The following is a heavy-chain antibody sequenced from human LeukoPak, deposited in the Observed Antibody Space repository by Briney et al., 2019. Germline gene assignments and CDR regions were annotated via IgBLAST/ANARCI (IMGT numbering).Heavy chain of an antibody. Sequence: PGGSLRLSCAASGFTFSSYGMSWVRQAPGKGLEWVGRIKGKADGATTDYAAPVKGRFTFSRDDSKNTLFLQMNSLKTEDTAVYYCVTGGNWGQGTLVTVSS. D-gene: IGHD7-27*01. CDR2: IKGKADGATT. J-gene: IGHJ4*02. V-gene: IGHV3-15*01. CDR3: VTGGN. CDR1: GFTFSSYG.